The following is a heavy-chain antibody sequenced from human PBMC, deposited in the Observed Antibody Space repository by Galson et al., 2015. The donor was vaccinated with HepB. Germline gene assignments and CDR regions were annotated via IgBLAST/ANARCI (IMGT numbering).Heavy chain of an antibody. V-gene: IGHV4-39*07. J-gene: IGHJ4*02. CDR3: ARDLGYSSSSTDY. CDR2: IYYSGST. D-gene: IGHD6-6*01. CDR1: GGSISSSSYY. Sequence: ETLSLTCTVSGGSISSSSYYWGWIRQPPGKGLEWIGSIYYSGSTYYNPSLKSRVTISVDTSKNQFSLKLSSVTAADTAVYYCARDLGYSSSSTDYWGQGTLVTVSS.